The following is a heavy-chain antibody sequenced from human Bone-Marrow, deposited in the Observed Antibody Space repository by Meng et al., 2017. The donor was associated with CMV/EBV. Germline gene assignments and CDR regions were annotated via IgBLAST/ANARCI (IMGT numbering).Heavy chain of an antibody. J-gene: IGHJ6*02. Sequence: GGSLKLSCAASGFTVSSNYMSWVRQAPGKGLEWVSYISSSGSTIYYADSVKGQFTISRDNAKNSLYLQMNSLRAEDTAVYYCARENEWWIRFGMDVWGQGTTVTVSS. CDR2: ISSSGSTI. CDR3: ARENEWWIRFGMDV. CDR1: GFTVSSNY. D-gene: IGHD2-15*01. V-gene: IGHV3-11*01.